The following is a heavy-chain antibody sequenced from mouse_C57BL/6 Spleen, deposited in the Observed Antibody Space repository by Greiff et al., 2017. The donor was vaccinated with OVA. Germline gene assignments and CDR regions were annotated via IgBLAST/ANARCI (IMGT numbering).Heavy chain of an antibody. CDR3: ASGGTFDY. V-gene: IGHV3-6*01. Sequence: EVKLMESGPGLVKPSQSLSLTCSVTGYSITSGYYWNWIRQFPGNKLEWMGYISYDGSNNYNPSLKNRISITRDTSKNQFFLKLNSVTTEDTATYYCASGGTFDYWGQGTTLTVSS. D-gene: IGHD3-3*01. J-gene: IGHJ2*01. CDR2: ISYDGSN. CDR1: GYSITSGYY.